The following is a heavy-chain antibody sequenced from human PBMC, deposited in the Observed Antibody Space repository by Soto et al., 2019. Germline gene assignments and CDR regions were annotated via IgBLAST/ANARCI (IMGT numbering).Heavy chain of an antibody. CDR1: GGSISSGGYY. CDR3: ARESYYDSSPSPEYWFDP. V-gene: IGHV4-31*03. Sequence: SETLSLTCTVSGGSISSGGYYWSWIRQHPGKGLEWIGYIYYSGSTYYNPSLKSRVTISVDTSKNQFSLKLSSVTAADTAVYYCARESYYDSSPSPEYWFDPWGQGTLVTVSS. CDR2: IYYSGST. D-gene: IGHD3-22*01. J-gene: IGHJ5*02.